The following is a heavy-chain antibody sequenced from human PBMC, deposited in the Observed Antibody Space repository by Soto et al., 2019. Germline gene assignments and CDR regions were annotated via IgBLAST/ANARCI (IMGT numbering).Heavy chain of an antibody. CDR3: ARARYNWNDGGAFDI. V-gene: IGHV3-30-3*01. CDR2: ISYDGSNK. D-gene: IGHD1-1*01. Sequence: PGGSLRLSCAASGFTFSSYAMHWVRQAPGKGLEWVAVISYDGSNKYYADSVKGRFTISRDNSKNTLYLQMNSLRAEDTAVYYCARARYNWNDGGAFDIWGQGTMVTVSS. CDR1: GFTFSSYA. J-gene: IGHJ3*02.